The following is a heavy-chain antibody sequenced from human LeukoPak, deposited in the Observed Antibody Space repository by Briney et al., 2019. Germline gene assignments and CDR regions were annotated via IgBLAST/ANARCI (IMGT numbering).Heavy chain of an antibody. CDR2: IMKDGGDK. CDR1: GFTFNDYW. CDR3: VRDRDYYVFDL. J-gene: IGHJ4*02. V-gene: IGHV3-7*01. Sequence: PGGSLRPSCAASGFTFNDYWMTWVRQAPGKGLEWVANIMKDGGDKQYVDSVKGRFTISRDNAKSSLFLQMNSLRADDAAVYYCVRDRDYYVFDLWGQGTLVTVSS. D-gene: IGHD3-10*02.